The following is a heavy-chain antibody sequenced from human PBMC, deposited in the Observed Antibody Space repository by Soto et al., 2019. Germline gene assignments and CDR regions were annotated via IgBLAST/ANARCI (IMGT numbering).Heavy chain of an antibody. CDR3: XXXXXXXXXXX. CDR2: VKGDGSVI. CDR1: GFTLNNYF. V-gene: IGHV3-74*01. Sequence: EVQLVESGGGLVQLGGSLRLSCAASGFTLNNYFIHWXXXXXXXGLVWVSRVKGDGSVINYADSLQGRFTISIDNXXXXVXXXXXXXXXXXXXXXXXXXXXXXXXXXXXGQGTLVTVSS. J-gene: IGHJ4*02.